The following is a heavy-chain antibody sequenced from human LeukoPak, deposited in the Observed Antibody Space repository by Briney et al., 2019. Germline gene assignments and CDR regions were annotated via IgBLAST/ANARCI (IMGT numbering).Heavy chain of an antibody. V-gene: IGHV4-59*08. Sequence: PSETLSLTCTVSGGSISSYYWSWIRQPPGKGLEWTGYIYYSGSTNYNPSLKSQVTISVDTSKNQFSLKLSSVTAADTAVYYCARGRYDSSGYYPDYWGQGTLVTVSS. CDR3: ARGRYDSSGYYPDY. D-gene: IGHD3-22*01. CDR2: IYYSGST. J-gene: IGHJ4*02. CDR1: GGSISSYY.